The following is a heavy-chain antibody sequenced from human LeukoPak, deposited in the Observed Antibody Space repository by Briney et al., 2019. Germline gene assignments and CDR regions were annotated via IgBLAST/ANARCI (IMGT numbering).Heavy chain of an antibody. Sequence: SETLSLTCAVYGGSFSGYYWSWIRQPPGEGLEWIGEINHSGSTNYNPSLKSRVTISVDTSKNQFSLKLSSVTAADTAVYYCARADSYGYAWGQGTLVTVSS. CDR1: GGSFSGYY. J-gene: IGHJ5*02. D-gene: IGHD5-18*01. V-gene: IGHV4-34*01. CDR3: ARADSYGYA. CDR2: INHSGST.